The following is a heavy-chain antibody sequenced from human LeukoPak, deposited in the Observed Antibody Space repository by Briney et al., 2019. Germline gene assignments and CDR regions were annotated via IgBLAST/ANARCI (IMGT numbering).Heavy chain of an antibody. V-gene: IGHV4-59*01. D-gene: IGHD1-1*01. CDR3: AREGTSGTHLNWFDP. CDR1: GGSISSYY. J-gene: IGHJ5*02. CDR2: IYGSGST. Sequence: SETLSLTCTVSGGSISSYYWSWIRQPPGKGLEWIGHIYGSGSTNYNPSLKSQVTLSVDTSKNQFSLKLSSVTAADTAVYYCAREGTSGTHLNWFDPWGQGILVTVSS.